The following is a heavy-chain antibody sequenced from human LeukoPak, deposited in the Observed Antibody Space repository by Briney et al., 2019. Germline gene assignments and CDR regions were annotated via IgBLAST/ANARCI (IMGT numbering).Heavy chain of an antibody. D-gene: IGHD3-9*01. V-gene: IGHV3-11*01. CDR1: GFTFSDYY. Sequence: GGSLRLSCAASGFTFSDYYMSWIRQAPGKGLEWVSYISSSGSTIYYADSVKGRFTISRDNAKNSLYLQMNSLRAEDTAVYYCARGGERYSDWLSPGDYYYYYMDVWGKGTTVTISS. CDR2: ISSSGSTI. CDR3: ARGGERYSDWLSPGDYYYYYMDV. J-gene: IGHJ6*03.